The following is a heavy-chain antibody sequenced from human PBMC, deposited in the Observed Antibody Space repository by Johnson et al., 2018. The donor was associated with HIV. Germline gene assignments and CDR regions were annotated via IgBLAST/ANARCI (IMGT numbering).Heavy chain of an antibody. V-gene: IGHV3-30-3*01. Sequence: QVQLVESGGGLVKPGGSLRLSCAASGFTFSSYAMHWVRQAPGKGLEWVAVISYDGSNKYYADSVKGRFTISRDNSKNTLYLQMNSLRGEDTAVYCCARDGGIHSSRVVRAFDIWGQGTMVTVSS. CDR1: GFTFSSYA. CDR2: ISYDGSNK. J-gene: IGHJ3*02. D-gene: IGHD6-13*01. CDR3: ARDGGIHSSRVVRAFDI.